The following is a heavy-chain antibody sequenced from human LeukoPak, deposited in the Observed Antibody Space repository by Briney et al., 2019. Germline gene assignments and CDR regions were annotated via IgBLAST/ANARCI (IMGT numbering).Heavy chain of an antibody. J-gene: IGHJ4*02. Sequence: ASVKVSCKVSGYTLTELSMHWVRQAPGKGLEWMGGFDPEDGETIYAQKFQGRVTMTEDTSTDTACMELSSLRSEDTAVYYCATSTLFGSGYHYWGQGTLVTVSS. CDR1: GYTLTELS. CDR3: ATSTLFGSGYHY. V-gene: IGHV1-24*01. D-gene: IGHD3-9*01. CDR2: FDPEDGET.